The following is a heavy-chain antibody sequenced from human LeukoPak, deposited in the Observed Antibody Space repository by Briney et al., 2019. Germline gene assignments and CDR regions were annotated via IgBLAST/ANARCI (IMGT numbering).Heavy chain of an antibody. Sequence: ASVKVSCKASGYTFTGHYMHWVRQAPGQGLEWMGWINPNNGGTNYAQKFQGRVTMTRDTSISTAYMELSRLRSDDTAVYYCARDFSPTVTTGGWYDPWGQGTLVTVSS. CDR2: INPNNGGT. D-gene: IGHD4-17*01. CDR3: ARDFSPTVTTGGWYDP. CDR1: GYTFTGHY. V-gene: IGHV1-2*02. J-gene: IGHJ5*02.